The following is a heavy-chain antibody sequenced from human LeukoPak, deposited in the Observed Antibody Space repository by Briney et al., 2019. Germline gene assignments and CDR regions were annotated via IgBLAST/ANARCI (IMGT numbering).Heavy chain of an antibody. V-gene: IGHV1-46*01. J-gene: IGHJ3*02. CDR1: GYTFTSYY. CDR3: ARVVWQLRAFDI. D-gene: IGHD6-13*01. Sequence: ASVKVSCKASGYTFTSYYMHWVRQAPGQGLEWMGIINPSGGSTSYAQKFQGRVTMTRDTSTSTVYMELSSLRSEDTAAYYCARVVWQLRAFDIWGQGTMVTVSS. CDR2: INPSGGST.